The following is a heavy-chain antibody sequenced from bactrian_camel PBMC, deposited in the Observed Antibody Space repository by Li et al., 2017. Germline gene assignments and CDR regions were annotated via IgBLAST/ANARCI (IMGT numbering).Heavy chain of an antibody. Sequence: VQLVESGGGLVQPGGSLRLSCVASGSISNHWMYWVRQAPGKGLEWVSVTDLVGDFTNSVDSVKGRFTISRDNAKNTLYLQLNSMKTEDTAMYYCAKPPGASRPPRDEYNYWGQGTQVT. V-gene: IGHV3S1*01. D-gene: IGHD5*01. J-gene: IGHJ4*01. CDR3: AKPPGASRPPRDEYNY. CDR2: TDLVGDFT. CDR1: GSISNHW.